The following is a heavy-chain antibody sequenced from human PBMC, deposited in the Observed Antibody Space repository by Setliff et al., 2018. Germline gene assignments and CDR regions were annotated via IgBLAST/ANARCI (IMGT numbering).Heavy chain of an antibody. CDR2: IKQDGSEK. D-gene: IGHD3-3*01. J-gene: IGHJ4*02. CDR3: ARDHVYGLSGSYSFFDY. V-gene: IGHV3-7*01. CDR1: GFTFSRYW. Sequence: GGSLRLSCAASGFTFSRYWMSWVRQAPGKGLEWVANIKQDGSEKYYVDSVKGRFTISRDNAKNSLYLQMNSLRAEDTAVYYCARDHVYGLSGSYSFFDYWGQGTLVTVSS.